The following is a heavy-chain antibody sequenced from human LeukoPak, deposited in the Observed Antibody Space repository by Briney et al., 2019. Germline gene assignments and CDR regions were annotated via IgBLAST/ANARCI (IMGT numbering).Heavy chain of an antibody. CDR3: AREGPNYDSSGYCEFDY. V-gene: IGHV1-2*02. D-gene: IGHD3-22*01. CDR2: INPNSGGT. J-gene: IGHJ4*02. Sequence: ASVKVSCKPSGYTFTGYYMHWVRQAPGQGLEWMGWINPNSGGTNYAQKFQGRVTMTRDTSISTAYMELSRLRSDDTAVYYCAREGPNYDSSGYCEFDYWGQGTLVTVSS. CDR1: GYTFTGYY.